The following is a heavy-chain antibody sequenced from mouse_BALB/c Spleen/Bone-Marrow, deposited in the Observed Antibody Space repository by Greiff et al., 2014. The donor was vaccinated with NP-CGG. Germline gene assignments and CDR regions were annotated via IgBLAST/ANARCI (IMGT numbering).Heavy chain of an antibody. Sequence: EVQRVESGGGLVQPGGSRKLSCVASGFTFSSFGMHWVRQAPEKGLEWVAYISSGSSTIYYADTVKSRFTISRDNPKNTLFLQMTSLRSEDTAMYYCARGGNWDDFDYWGQGTTLTVSS. D-gene: IGHD4-1*01. V-gene: IGHV5-17*02. CDR1: GFTFSSFG. CDR2: ISSGSSTI. CDR3: ARGGNWDDFDY. J-gene: IGHJ2*01.